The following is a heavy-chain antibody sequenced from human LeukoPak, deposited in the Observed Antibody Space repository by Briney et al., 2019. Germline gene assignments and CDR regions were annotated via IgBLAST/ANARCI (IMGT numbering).Heavy chain of an antibody. Sequence: GASVKVSCKASGYTSSSYGICWVRQAPGQGLEWMGWICAYKGNTNYAQKLQGRVTLSPDTSTSTHYIQISSPRSDATALYYNARFMGITGNYVVDYWGQGALVTVSS. CDR2: ICAYKGNT. CDR1: GYTSSSYG. CDR3: ARFMGITGNYVVDY. J-gene: IGHJ4*02. V-gene: IGHV1-18*01. D-gene: IGHD1-14*01.